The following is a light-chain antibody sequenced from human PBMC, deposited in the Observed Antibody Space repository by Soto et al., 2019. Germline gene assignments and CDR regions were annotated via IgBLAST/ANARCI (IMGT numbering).Light chain of an antibody. CDR1: QSVSSN. CDR3: QQYNNWPPVT. Sequence: EIVMTQSPATLSVSPGERATLSCRASQSVSSNLAWYQQKPGQAPRLLIYGASTRATGIPARFSGSGSGTEFNLTIRGLQAEDFAVYYCQQYNNWPPVTFGGGTKVEIK. V-gene: IGKV3-15*01. J-gene: IGKJ4*02. CDR2: GAS.